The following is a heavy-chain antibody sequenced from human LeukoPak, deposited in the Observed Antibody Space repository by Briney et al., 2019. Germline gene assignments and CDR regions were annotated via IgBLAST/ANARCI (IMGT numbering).Heavy chain of an antibody. D-gene: IGHD1-26*01. Sequence: PSETLSLTCTVSGGSISSGSYYWSWIRQPPEKGLEWIGYIYYSGNINYNPSLKSRVTISLDTSKNQFSLNLSSVTAADTAVYYCARHTGIRGGTWYYFDYWGQGSPVTVSS. V-gene: IGHV4-61*01. CDR2: IYYSGNI. CDR1: GGSISSGSYY. J-gene: IGHJ4*02. CDR3: ARHTGIRGGTWYYFDY.